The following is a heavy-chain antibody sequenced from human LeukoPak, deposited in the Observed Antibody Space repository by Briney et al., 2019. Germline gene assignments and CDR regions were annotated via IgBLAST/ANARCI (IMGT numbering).Heavy chain of an antibody. D-gene: IGHD5-12*01. CDR3: TTDRDTVATSFDN. CDR2: IKSKSDGGTT. J-gene: IGHJ4*02. Sequence: NPGGSLRLSCAPSGFTLSNAWMSWVRQAPGRGLEWVGRIKSKSDGGTTDYAAPVKGRFTISRDDSKNTLYLQMNSLKTEDTALYYCTTDRDTVATSFDNGGQGSPVTVSS. CDR1: GFTLSNAW. V-gene: IGHV3-15*01.